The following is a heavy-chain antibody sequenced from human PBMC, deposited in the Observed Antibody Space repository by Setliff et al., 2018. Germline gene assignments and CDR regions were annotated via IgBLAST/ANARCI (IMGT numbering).Heavy chain of an antibody. V-gene: IGHV4-30-4*08. D-gene: IGHD3-22*01. CDR1: CGSISSGDYY. J-gene: IGHJ3*02. CDR2: IYYSGST. Sequence: PSETLSLTCTVSCGSISSGDYYWSWIRQPPGKGLEFVGYIYYSGSTYYNPSLKSRVTISIDTSKNQFSLKVNSVTAADTAVYYCASAPLLYSDSSGLSGTFDIWGRGTMVTVSS. CDR3: ASAPLLYSDSSGLSGTFDI.